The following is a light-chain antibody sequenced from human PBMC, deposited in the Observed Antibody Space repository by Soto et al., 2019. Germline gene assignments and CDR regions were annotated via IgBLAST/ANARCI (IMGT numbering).Light chain of an antibody. CDR3: QQRSNWALT. Sequence: IVLTQSPATLSLSPGERATLSFRASQSVSNYLAWYQHKPGQAPRLLIYDASNRATGIPARFSGSGSGKDFTLTISRLEPEDFAVYYCQQRSNWALTFGGGTKVEIK. CDR2: DAS. J-gene: IGKJ4*01. V-gene: IGKV3-11*01. CDR1: QSVSNY.